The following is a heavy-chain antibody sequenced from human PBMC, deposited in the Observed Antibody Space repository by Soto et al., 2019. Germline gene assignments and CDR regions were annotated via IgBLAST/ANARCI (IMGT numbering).Heavy chain of an antibody. D-gene: IGHD2-15*01. CDR1: GYTFTTYD. J-gene: IGHJ5*02. CDR2: MNPNSGNT. CDR3: ARRLGYCSGNTCSNWFDP. Sequence: ASVKVSCKASGYTFTTYDINWVRQATGQGLEWMGWMNPNSGNTGYAQKFQGRVTMTRNTSTNTAYMELRRLRSEDTAVYYCARRLGYCSGNTCSNWFDPWGQGTLVTVSS. V-gene: IGHV1-8*01.